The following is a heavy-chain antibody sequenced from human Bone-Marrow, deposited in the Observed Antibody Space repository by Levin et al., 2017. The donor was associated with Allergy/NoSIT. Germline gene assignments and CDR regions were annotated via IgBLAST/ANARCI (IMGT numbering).Heavy chain of an antibody. CDR1: GFTFSTYS. Sequence: GESLKISCAASGFTFSTYSMNWVRQAPGKGLEWVSSISSRSNYKYYADSVKGRFTISRDNAENSLFLQITGLRVEDTAIYYCARDRTPVAGNALDYWGQGTLVTVSS. CDR3: ARDRTPVAGNALDY. D-gene: IGHD6-19*01. J-gene: IGHJ4*02. CDR2: ISSRSNYK. V-gene: IGHV3-21*01.